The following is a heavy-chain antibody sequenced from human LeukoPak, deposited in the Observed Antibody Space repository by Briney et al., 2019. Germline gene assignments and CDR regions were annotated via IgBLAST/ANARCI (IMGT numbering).Heavy chain of an antibody. J-gene: IGHJ3*02. CDR1: GFTFSSYE. CDR3: ARVGNLRVGAEDAFDI. D-gene: IGHD1-26*01. V-gene: IGHV3-48*03. Sequence: GGSLRLSCETSGFTFSSYEMNWVRQAPGKGLEWVSFITSSGSAIYYADSVRGRFTVSRDNAKNSLTLQMNSLRAEDTAVYFCARVGNLRVGAEDAFDIWGQGTLVSVSS. CDR2: ITSSGSAI.